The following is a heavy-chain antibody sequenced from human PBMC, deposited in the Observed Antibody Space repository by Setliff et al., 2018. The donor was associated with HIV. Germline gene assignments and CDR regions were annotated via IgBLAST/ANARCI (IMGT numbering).Heavy chain of an antibody. J-gene: IGHJ4*02. V-gene: IGHV4-39*01. D-gene: IGHD6-19*01. Sequence: PSETLSLTCTVSGGSIISSNFYWGWIRQPPGKGPEDIGSIDYSGSTYYNPSLESRVTISVDTSKSQFSLKLSSATAADTAIYYCARHRGDSGWPRGTDSWGQGTLVTVSS. CDR2: IDYSGST. CDR3: ARHRGDSGWPRGTDS. CDR1: GGSIISSNFY.